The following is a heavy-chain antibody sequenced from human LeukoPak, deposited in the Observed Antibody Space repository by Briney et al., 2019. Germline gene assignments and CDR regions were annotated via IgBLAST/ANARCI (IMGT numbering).Heavy chain of an antibody. CDR3: ARAQYSNSWYNWFDP. J-gene: IGHJ5*02. D-gene: IGHD6-13*01. V-gene: IGHV4-30-4*01. Sequence: SQTLSLTCTVSGGSISSGDYYWSWIRQPPGKGLEWIGYIYYSGSTYYNPSLKSRVTISVDTSKNQFSLKLSSVTAADTAVYYCARAQYSNSWYNWFDPWGQGTLVTVSS. CDR1: GGSISSGDYY. CDR2: IYYSGST.